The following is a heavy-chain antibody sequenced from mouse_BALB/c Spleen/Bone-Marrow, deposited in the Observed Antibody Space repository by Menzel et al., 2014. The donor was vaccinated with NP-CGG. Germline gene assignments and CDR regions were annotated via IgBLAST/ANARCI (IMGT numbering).Heavy chain of an antibody. V-gene: IGHV1S29*02. CDR3: ARGVYYDYDVWFAN. D-gene: IGHD2-4*01. J-gene: IGHJ3*01. CDR1: GYTFTDYN. Sequence: VQLQQSGPELVKPGASVKISCKASGYTFTDYNMHWVKQNHGKSLEWIGYIYPYNGNTGYNQKFKSKATLTVDNSSSTAYMKLRSLTSEDSAVYYCARGVYYDYDVWFANWGQGTLVTVSA. CDR2: IYPYNGNT.